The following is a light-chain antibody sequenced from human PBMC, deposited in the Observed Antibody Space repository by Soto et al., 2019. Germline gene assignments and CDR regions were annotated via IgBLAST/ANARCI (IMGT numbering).Light chain of an antibody. J-gene: IGKJ2*01. CDR1: QSISTN. Sequence: EIVMTQSPATLSVSPGERATLPCRASQSISTNLAWYQQKPGQAPRLLIYGASTRATGIPARFSGTGSGTDFTLTISSLQSEDFAVYFCQQYNNWPPYTFGQGTKLEIK. CDR3: QQYNNWPPYT. CDR2: GAS. V-gene: IGKV3-15*01.